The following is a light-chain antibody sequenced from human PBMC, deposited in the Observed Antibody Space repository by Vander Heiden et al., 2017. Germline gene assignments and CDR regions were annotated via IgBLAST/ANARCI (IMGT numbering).Light chain of an antibody. CDR1: QRVRDY. CDR2: DAS. CDR3: QRRSNWPLLS. V-gene: IGKV3-11*01. Sequence: GFTQSPLTPSCFPGERATLSCRASQRVRDYLAWYQQKPGQAPRLLIYDASNRATGIPAGFSGSGCGTDFTLTISSLEPEDFAVYSCQRRSNWPLLSFGRGTKVEIK. J-gene: IGKJ4*01.